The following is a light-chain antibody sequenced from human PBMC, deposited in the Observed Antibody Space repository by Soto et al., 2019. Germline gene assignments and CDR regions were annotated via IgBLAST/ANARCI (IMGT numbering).Light chain of an antibody. CDR2: LAS. V-gene: IGKV1-9*01. CDR1: QDISNY. J-gene: IGKJ1*01. CDR3: QQLESDPPWT. Sequence: IQLTQSPSSLSASVGDRVTVTCRAGQDISNYLAWYQQSPGRAPKLLIYLASTLESGVPSRFSGSGSGTDFTLTISSLQPEDFATYYCQQLESDPPWTFGQGTKVDIK.